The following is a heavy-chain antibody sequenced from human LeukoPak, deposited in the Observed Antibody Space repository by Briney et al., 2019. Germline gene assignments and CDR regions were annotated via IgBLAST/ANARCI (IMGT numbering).Heavy chain of an antibody. V-gene: IGHV4-39*01. CDR2: IYYSGST. CDR1: GGSINSCSYY. D-gene: IGHD2-8*01. J-gene: IGHJ4*02. Sequence: SGTLSLTCPVSGGSINSCSYYWGWVRPPPGKGLEWIGSIYYSGSTYYNPSLKSRVTISVDTSKNQFSLKLSSVTAADTAVYYCASSNPYYFDYWGLGTLVTVSS. CDR3: ASSNPYYFDY.